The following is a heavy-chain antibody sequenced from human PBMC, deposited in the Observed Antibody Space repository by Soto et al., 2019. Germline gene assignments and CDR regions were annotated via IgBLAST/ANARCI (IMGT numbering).Heavy chain of an antibody. CDR1: GFTFSDYY. Sequence: GGSLRLSCAASGFTFSDYYMSWFRQAPGKGLEWVSYISSSSNYTNYADSVKGRFTISRDNAKKSLYLQMNSLRAEDTAVYYCARDLQVDCSGGRCYSSDYWGQGTLVTVSS. V-gene: IGHV3-11*05. D-gene: IGHD2-15*01. CDR2: ISSSSNYT. J-gene: IGHJ4*02. CDR3: ARDLQVDCSGGRCYSSDY.